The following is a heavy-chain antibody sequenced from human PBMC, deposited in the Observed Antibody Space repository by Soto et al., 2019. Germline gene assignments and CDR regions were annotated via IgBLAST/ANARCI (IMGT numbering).Heavy chain of an antibody. D-gene: IGHD5-18*01. CDR2: IYSGGSA. Sequence: EVQLVESGGGLVQPGGSLRLSCAASGFTVSSNYMSWVRQAPGKGLEWVSVIYSGGSAYYADSVKGRFTISRDNSKNTLCLQMTSRRAEDTAVYYCARHGYSYGGGYFDYWGQGTLVTVSS. V-gene: IGHV3-66*04. CDR1: GFTVSSNY. CDR3: ARHGYSYGGGYFDY. J-gene: IGHJ4*02.